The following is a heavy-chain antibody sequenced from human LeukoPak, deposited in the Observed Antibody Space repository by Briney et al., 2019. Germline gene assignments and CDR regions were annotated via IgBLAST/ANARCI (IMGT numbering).Heavy chain of an antibody. CDR1: GYSIGRTYH. CDR2: IYHSGST. CDR3: VRASIFGVIRTFFNWFDP. Sequence: PSETLSLTCSVTGYSIGRTYHWGWIRQPPGKGLEWIGTIYHSGSTYYNPSLKSRVTISVDTSNNQFSLKLSSVTAADTAVYFCVRASIFGVIRTFFNWFDPWGQGTLVTVSS. V-gene: IGHV4-38-2*02. J-gene: IGHJ5*02. D-gene: IGHD3-3*01.